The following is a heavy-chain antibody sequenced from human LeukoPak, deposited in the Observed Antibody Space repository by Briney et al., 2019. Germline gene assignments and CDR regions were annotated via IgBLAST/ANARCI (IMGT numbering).Heavy chain of an antibody. J-gene: IGHJ4*02. D-gene: IGHD2-21*02. Sequence: GGSLRLSCAASGFSLSDFGTHWVRQAPGRGLEWVAVMSSDERNQYYADSVQGRFTLSRDNSRNTLFLQMNSLRVEDTAVYYCAIGGLTTIDYWGQGTLVAVSS. V-gene: IGHV3-30*03. CDR3: AIGGLTTIDY. CDR1: GFSLSDFG. CDR2: MSSDERNQ.